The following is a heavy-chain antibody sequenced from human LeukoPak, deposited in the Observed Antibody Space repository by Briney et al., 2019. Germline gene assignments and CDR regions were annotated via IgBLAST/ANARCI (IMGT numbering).Heavy chain of an antibody. V-gene: IGHV3-23*01. J-gene: IGHJ4*02. D-gene: IGHD3-10*01. Sequence: GGSLRLSCAASGFTFSNYAMNWVRQAPGKGLEWVSAISGSGGSTYYADSVKGRFTISRDNSKNTLYLQMDSLRAEDTAVYYCAKVTGDPFDYWGQGTLVTVSS. CDR3: AKVTGDPFDY. CDR2: ISGSGGST. CDR1: GFTFSNYA.